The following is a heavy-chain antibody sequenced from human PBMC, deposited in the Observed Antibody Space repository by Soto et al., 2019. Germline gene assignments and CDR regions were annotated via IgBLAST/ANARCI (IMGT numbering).Heavy chain of an antibody. D-gene: IGHD2-15*01. CDR2: MTYDGSNK. CDR3: ARGESGASLQY. J-gene: IGHJ1*01. Sequence: QVQLEESGGGVVQPGRSLRLSCAASGFTFSTYAMHGVRQAPGKGLEWVAVMTYDGSNKYYADSVKGRFTISRDNSKNTLFLQMSSLRPEDTGVYYCARGESGASLQYWGQGTLVTVSS. CDR1: GFTFSTYA. V-gene: IGHV3-30*03.